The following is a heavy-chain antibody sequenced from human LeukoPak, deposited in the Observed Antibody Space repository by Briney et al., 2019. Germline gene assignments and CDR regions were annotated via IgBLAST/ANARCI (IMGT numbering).Heavy chain of an antibody. Sequence: GAPVKVSCKASGYTFSSYTMHWVRQAPGQRLEWMGWINAGNGNTKYSQKFQGRVTLTRDTSASTAYMELSSLTSEDTAVYYCARDTGDHDAFDIWGQGTMVTVSS. D-gene: IGHD7-27*01. CDR1: GYTFSSYT. CDR3: ARDTGDHDAFDI. J-gene: IGHJ3*02. V-gene: IGHV1-3*01. CDR2: INAGNGNT.